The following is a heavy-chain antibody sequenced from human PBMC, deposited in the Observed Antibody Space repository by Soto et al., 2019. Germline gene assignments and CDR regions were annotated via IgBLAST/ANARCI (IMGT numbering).Heavy chain of an antibody. V-gene: IGHV5-51*01. CDR3: ARHPSVVIQGQYYYYGMDV. CDR2: IYPGDSDT. CDR1: GYSFTSYW. Sequence: PGESLKISCKGSGYSFTSYWIGWVRQMPGKGLEWMGIIYPGDSDTRYSPSFQGQVTISADKSISTAYLQWSSLKASDTAMYYCARHPSVVIQGQYYYYGMDVWGQGTTVTVSS. D-gene: IGHD2-15*01. J-gene: IGHJ6*02.